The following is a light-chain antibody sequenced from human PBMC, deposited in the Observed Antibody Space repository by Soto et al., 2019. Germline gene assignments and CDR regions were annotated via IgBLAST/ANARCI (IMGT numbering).Light chain of an antibody. V-gene: IGKV3-15*01. Sequence: EIVMTQSPGTLSVSPGERATLSCRASQSVSSNLAWYQQKPGQAPRLLIYGAASRATGIPATFSGSGSGTEFTLTISSMQSEDFAVYYCQQYNKWPRITFGPGTKVDGK. J-gene: IGKJ3*01. CDR3: QQYNKWPRIT. CDR2: GAA. CDR1: QSVSSN.